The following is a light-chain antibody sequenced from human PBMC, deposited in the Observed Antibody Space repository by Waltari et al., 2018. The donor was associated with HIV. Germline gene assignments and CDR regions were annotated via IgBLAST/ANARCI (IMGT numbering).Light chain of an antibody. CDR3: AAWDDSLSGRV. CDR2: RNN. J-gene: IGLJ3*02. CDR1: SSNIGSNY. V-gene: IGLV1-47*01. Sequence: QSVLTQPPSASGTPGQRVTISCSGSSSNIGSNYVSWYPQLPGTTPKPLIYRNNQRPSGVPDRFSGSKSGTSASLAISGLRSEDEADYYCAAWDDSLSGRVFGGGTKLTVL.